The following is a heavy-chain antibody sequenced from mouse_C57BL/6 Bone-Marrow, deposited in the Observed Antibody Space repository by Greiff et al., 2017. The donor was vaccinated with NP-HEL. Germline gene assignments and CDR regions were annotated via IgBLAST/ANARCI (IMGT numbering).Heavy chain of an antibody. V-gene: IGHV1-81*01. CDR2: IYPRSGNT. CDR1: GYTFTSYG. J-gene: IGHJ3*01. Sequence: QVQLQQSGAELARPGASVKLSCKASGYTFTSYGISWVKQRTGQGLEWIGEIYPRSGNTYYNEKFKGKATLTADKSSSTAYMELRSLTSEDSAVYVCARVPYYYGSSFAYWGQGTLVTVSA. D-gene: IGHD1-1*01. CDR3: ARVPYYYGSSFAY.